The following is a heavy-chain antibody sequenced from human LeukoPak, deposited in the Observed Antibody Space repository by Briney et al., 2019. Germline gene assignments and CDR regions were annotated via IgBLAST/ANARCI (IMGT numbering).Heavy chain of an antibody. CDR1: GGSFSGYY. J-gene: IGHJ4*02. D-gene: IGHD3-10*01. CDR2: INHSGST. Sequence: SETLSLNCAVYGGSFSGYYWSWIRQPPGKGLEWIGEINHSGSTNYNPSLKSRVTISVDTSKNQFSLKLSSVTAADTAVYYCARKHITMVRGGLDYWGQGTLVTVSS. V-gene: IGHV4-34*01. CDR3: ARKHITMVRGGLDY.